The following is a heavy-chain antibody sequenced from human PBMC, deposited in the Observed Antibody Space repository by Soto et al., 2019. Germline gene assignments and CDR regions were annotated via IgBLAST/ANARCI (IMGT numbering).Heavy chain of an antibody. CDR2: ISSSSSTI. D-gene: IGHD3-22*01. V-gene: IGHV3-48*02. Sequence: EVQLVESGGGLVQPGGSLRLSCAASGFTFSSYSMNWVRQAPGKGLERVSYISSSSSTIYYADSVKGRFTISRDNAKNSLYLQMNSLRDEDTAVYYCARDRYDSSGYEAPFDYWGQGTLVTVSS. CDR1: GFTFSSYS. CDR3: ARDRYDSSGYEAPFDY. J-gene: IGHJ4*02.